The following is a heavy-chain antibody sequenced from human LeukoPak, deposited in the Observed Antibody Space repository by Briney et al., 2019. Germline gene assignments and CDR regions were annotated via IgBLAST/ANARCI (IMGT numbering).Heavy chain of an antibody. CDR3: AKDPTSYYYDSSGYYNGY. Sequence: GRSLRLSCAAPGFTFSTYGMHWVRQAPGKGLEWVAVISYDGSNKYYADSVKGRFIISRDNSKNTLYLQMNSLRAEDTAVYYCAKDPTSYYYDSSGYYNGYWGQGTLVTVSS. D-gene: IGHD3-22*01. J-gene: IGHJ4*02. CDR1: GFTFSTYG. V-gene: IGHV3-30*18. CDR2: ISYDGSNK.